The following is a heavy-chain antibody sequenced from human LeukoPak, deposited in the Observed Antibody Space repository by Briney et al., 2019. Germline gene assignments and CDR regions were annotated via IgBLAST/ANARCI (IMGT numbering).Heavy chain of an antibody. D-gene: IGHD5-18*01. V-gene: IGHV3-23*01. Sequence: PGGSLRLSCAASGFTFSSYAMSWVRQAPGKGLEWVSVVSGSGGTTYYADSVKGRFTTSRDNSKNTLYLQMNSLRAEDTAIYYCAKDNGYHYLDYWGQGTLVTVSS. CDR2: VSGSGGTT. CDR3: AKDNGYHYLDY. J-gene: IGHJ4*02. CDR1: GFTFSSYA.